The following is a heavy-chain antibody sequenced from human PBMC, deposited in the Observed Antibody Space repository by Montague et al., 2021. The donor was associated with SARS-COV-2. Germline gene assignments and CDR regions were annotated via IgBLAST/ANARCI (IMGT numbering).Heavy chain of an antibody. CDR2: ISYSGRT. CDR1: GGSVNSSPYY. V-gene: IGHV4-39*01. D-gene: IGHD3-10*01. CDR3: ASSYYDGSGTYVYNCCMDV. Sequence: SETLSLTCTVSGGSVNSSPYYWGWIRQPPGRGLEWVGSISYSGRTSFXPSLKSRLTISVDSSENQFSLRLSSVTAADTAVYYCASSYYDGSGTYVYNCCMDVWGKGTTVTVSS. J-gene: IGHJ6*03.